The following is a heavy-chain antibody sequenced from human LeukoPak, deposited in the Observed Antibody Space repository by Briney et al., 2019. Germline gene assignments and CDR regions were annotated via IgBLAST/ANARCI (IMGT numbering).Heavy chain of an antibody. Sequence: GGSLRLSCAASGFTFSIYSMNWVRQAPGKGLEWVSYISSSGSTIYYADSVKGRFTISRDNSKNTLYLQMNSLRAEDTAVYYCATNPVYCGGDCYHTFQHWGQGTLVTVSS. CDR3: ATNPVYCGGDCYHTFQH. CDR1: GFTFSIYS. V-gene: IGHV3-48*01. D-gene: IGHD2-21*02. CDR2: ISSSGSTI. J-gene: IGHJ1*01.